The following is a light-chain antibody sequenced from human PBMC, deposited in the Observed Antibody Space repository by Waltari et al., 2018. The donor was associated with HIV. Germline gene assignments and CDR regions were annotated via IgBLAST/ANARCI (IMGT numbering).Light chain of an antibody. CDR1: SGSIASNY. CDR3: QSYDSSNHVV. V-gene: IGLV6-57*03. Sequence: NFMLTQAHSVSESPGKTVTISCTRSSGSIASNYVQGYQPRPGSAPTIVIYEDKERPSGVPDRFSGSIDSSSNSASLPISGLKTEDEADYYCQSYDSSNHVVFGGGTKLTVL. CDR2: EDK. J-gene: IGLJ2*01.